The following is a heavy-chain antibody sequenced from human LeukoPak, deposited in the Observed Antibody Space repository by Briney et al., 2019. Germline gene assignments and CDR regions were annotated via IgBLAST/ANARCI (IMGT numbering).Heavy chain of an antibody. V-gene: IGHV4-34*01. D-gene: IGHD6-19*01. Sequence: SETLSLTCAVYGGSFSGYYWSWIRQPPGKGLEWIGEINHSGSTNYNPSLKSRVTISVDTSKNQFSLKLSSVTAADTAVYYCARVSRQWLVPDYFDYWGQGTLVTVSS. CDR2: INHSGST. CDR3: ARVSRQWLVPDYFDY. CDR1: GGSFSGYY. J-gene: IGHJ4*02.